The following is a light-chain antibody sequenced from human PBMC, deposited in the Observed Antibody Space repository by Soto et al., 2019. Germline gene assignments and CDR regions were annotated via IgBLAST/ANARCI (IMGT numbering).Light chain of an antibody. V-gene: IGLV2-8*01. Sequence: SVLTQPPSASGSPGQSVTISCTGTSSDVGGYNYVSWYQQHPGKAPKLMIYEVSKRPSGVPDRFSGSKSGNTASLTVSGLQAEDEADYYCSSYAGSSNLVFGGGTQLTDL. CDR1: SSDVGGYNY. CDR2: EVS. J-gene: IGLJ2*01. CDR3: SSYAGSSNLV.